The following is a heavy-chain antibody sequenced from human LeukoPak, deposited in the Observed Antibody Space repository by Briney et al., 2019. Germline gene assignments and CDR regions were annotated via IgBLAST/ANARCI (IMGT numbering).Heavy chain of an antibody. D-gene: IGHD2-2*01. CDR2: IYYSGST. J-gene: IGHJ4*02. CDR1: GGSISSGGYY. Sequence: PSETLSLTCTVSGGSISSGGYYWSWIRQHPGKGLEWIGYIYYSGSTYYNPSLKSRVTISVDTSKNQFSLKLSSVTAADTAVYYCARGRGTSCYPDYWGQGTLVTVSS. CDR3: ARGRGTSCYPDY. V-gene: IGHV4-31*03.